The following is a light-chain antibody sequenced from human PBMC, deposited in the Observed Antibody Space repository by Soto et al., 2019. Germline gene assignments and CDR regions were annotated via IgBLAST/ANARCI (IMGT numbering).Light chain of an antibody. CDR2: DAS. V-gene: IGKV3-11*01. Sequence: ERVLTQTRSILSVSPWERPTLSGRASQSVSSYLAWYQQKPGQAPRLLIYDASNRATGIPARFSGSGSGTDFTLTISSLEPEDFAVYYCQQRSNWPITFGQGTRLEIK. J-gene: IGKJ5*01. CDR3: QQRSNWPIT. CDR1: QSVSSY.